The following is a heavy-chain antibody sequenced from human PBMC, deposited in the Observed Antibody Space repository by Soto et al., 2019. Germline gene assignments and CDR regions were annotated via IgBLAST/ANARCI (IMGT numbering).Heavy chain of an antibody. CDR1: GFSLSDFY. D-gene: IGHD2-21*01. J-gene: IGHJ4*02. CDR2: ISINSNYR. Sequence: QIQLVESGGGLVKPGGSLRLSCAASGFSLSDFYVSWIRQAPGQGLEWASYISINSNYREYADSVKGRHNISRDNAKNSFYLQMNSQRGEDTTVYYWVRGGGGGQFDYWGQGTLVSVSS. CDR3: VRGGGGGQFDY. V-gene: IGHV3-11*06.